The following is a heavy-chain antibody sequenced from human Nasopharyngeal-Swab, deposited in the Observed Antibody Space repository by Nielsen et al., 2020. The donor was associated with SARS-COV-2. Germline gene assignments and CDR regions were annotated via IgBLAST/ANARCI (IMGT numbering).Heavy chain of an antibody. J-gene: IGHJ4*02. D-gene: IGHD6-19*01. CDR3: ARAFPGSSGWYPFDY. CDR1: GFTFSSYS. CDR2: ISSSSSTI. Sequence: GASLKISCAASGFTFSSYSMNWVRQAPGKGLEWVSYISSSSSTIYYADSVKGRFTISRDNAKNSLYLQMNSLRAEDTAVYYCARAFPGSSGWYPFDYWGQGTLVTVSS. V-gene: IGHV3-48*04.